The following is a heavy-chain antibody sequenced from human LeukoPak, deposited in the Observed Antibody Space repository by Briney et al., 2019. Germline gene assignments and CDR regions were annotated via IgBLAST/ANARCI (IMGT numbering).Heavy chain of an antibody. J-gene: IGHJ4*02. CDR1: GGSISSYY. CDR2: IYYSGST. CDR3: AREDRVAARGFDF. Sequence: PSETLSLTCTVSGGSISSYYWSWIRQPPGKGLEWIGYIYYSGSTNYNPSLKSRVTISVNMSNNQFSLRLTSVTAADTAVYYCAREDRVAARGFDFWGQGTLVTVSS. D-gene: IGHD6-6*01. V-gene: IGHV4-59*01.